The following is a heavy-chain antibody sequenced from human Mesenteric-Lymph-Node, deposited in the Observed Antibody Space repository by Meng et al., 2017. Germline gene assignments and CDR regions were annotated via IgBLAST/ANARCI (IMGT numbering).Heavy chain of an antibody. J-gene: IGHJ5*02. CDR1: GGSISSSSYY. CDR2: IYYSGST. V-gene: IGHV4-39*07. D-gene: IGHD2-21*02. CDR3: ARVTAGWFDP. Sequence: QLQLQDAGPGSGKPSETLAPTCTVSGGSISSSSYYWGWFRQPPGKGLEWIGSIYYSGSTYYNPSLKSRVTISVDTSKNQFSLKLSSVTAADTAVYYCARVTAGWFDPWGQGTLVTVSS.